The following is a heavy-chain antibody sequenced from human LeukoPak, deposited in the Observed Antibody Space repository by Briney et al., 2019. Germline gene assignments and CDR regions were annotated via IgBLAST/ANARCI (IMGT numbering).Heavy chain of an antibody. CDR2: INHSGST. V-gene: IGHV4-34*01. J-gene: IGHJ6*03. CDR3: ASVRKGYCSSTSCYAKGYYYYYMDV. D-gene: IGHD2-2*01. CDR1: GFTFSSYG. Sequence: GSLRLSCAASGFTFSSYGMSWVRQPPEKGLEWIGEINHSGSTNYNPSLKSRVTISVDTSKNQFSLKLSSVTAADTAVYYCASVRKGYCSSTSCYAKGYYYYYMDVWGKGTTVTISS.